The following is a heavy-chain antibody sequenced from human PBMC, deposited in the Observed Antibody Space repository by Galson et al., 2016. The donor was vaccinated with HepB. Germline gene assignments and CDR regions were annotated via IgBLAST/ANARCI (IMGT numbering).Heavy chain of an antibody. J-gene: IGHJ5*02. CDR2: IKSYGGST. CDR1: GLTFSSYA. D-gene: IGHD2-8*02. V-gene: IGHV3-23*01. Sequence: SLRLSCAVSGLTFSSYAMSWVRQAPGKGPEWVSTIKSYGGSTDYADDVQGRFTISRDDSKSTLYLQMNSLRAEDTAVYYCAKEALTGGWFNHWGQGTLLTVSS. CDR3: AKEALTGGWFNH.